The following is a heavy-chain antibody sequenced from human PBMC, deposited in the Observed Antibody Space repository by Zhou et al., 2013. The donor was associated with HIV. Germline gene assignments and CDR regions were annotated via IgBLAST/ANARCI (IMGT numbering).Heavy chain of an antibody. CDR3: ARESCSYCGGGDDYYMDV. CDR2: IIPIFGTA. J-gene: IGHJ6*03. V-gene: IGHV1-69*05. CDR1: GGTFSSYA. Sequence: QVQLVQSGAEVKKPGSSVKVSCKASGGTFSSYAISWVRQAPGQGLEWMGGIIPIFGTANYAQKFQGRVTITTDESTSTAYMELSSLRSEDTAVYYCARESCSYCGGGDDYYMDVWGKGTTVTVSS. D-gene: IGHD2-21*01.